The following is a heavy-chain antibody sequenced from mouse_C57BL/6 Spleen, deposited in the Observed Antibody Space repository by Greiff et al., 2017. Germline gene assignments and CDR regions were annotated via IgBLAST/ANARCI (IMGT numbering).Heavy chain of an antibody. J-gene: IGHJ4*01. CDR1: GYTFTDYY. V-gene: IGHV1-26*01. CDR2: INPNNGGT. Sequence: EVQLHQSGPELVKPGASVKISCKASGYTFTDYYMNWVKQSHGKSLEWIGDINPNNGGTSYNQKFKGKATLTVDKSSSTAYMELRSLTSEDSAVYYCAIYYGSSYVRAMDYWGQGTSVTVSS. D-gene: IGHD1-1*01. CDR3: AIYYGSSYVRAMDY.